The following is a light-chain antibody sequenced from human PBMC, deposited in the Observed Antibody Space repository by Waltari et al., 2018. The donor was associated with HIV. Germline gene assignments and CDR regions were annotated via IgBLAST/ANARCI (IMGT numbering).Light chain of an antibody. CDR3: AAWDDSLRGHVV. Sequence: QSVLTQPPSASATPGQRVTISCSGTRSNIGSNFVFWYQQFPGTAPKLLMYKNNKRFSGVPYRFSGSKSGTSASLAIIGLRSEDEAVYYCAAWDDSLRGHVVFGGGTNLTV. V-gene: IGLV1-47*01. CDR1: RSNIGSNF. CDR2: KNN. J-gene: IGLJ2*01.